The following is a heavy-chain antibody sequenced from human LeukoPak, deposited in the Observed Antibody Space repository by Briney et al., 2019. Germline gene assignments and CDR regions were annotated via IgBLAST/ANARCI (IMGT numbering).Heavy chain of an antibody. CDR1: GFTFDDYA. CDR3: AKASGAYYDTSGFDC. CDR2: ISWNSGDI. V-gene: IGHV3-9*01. J-gene: IGHJ4*02. Sequence: GGSLRLSCAASGFTFDDYAMDWVRQAPGKGLGWVSGISWNSGDIGYADSVKGRFTISRDNAKNSLYLEMYSLRAEDTAFNYCAKASGAYYDTSGFDCWGQGTLVTVSS. D-gene: IGHD3-22*01.